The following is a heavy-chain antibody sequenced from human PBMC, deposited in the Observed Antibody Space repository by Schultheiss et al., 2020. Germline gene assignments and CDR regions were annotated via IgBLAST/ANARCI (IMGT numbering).Heavy chain of an antibody. CDR3: AREVPARYFDL. D-gene: IGHD2-2*01. J-gene: IGHJ2*01. V-gene: IGHV4-30-4*01. CDR1: GGSISSGDYY. CDR2: IYYSGST. Sequence: SETLSLTYTVSGGSISSGDYYWSWIRQPPGKGLEWIGSIYYSGSTYYNPSLKSRVTISVDTSKNQFSLKLSSVTAADTAVYYCAREVPARYFDLWGRGTLVTVSS.